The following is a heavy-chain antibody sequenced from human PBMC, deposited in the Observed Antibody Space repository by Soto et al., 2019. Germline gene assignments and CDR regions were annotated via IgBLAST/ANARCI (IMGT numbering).Heavy chain of an antibody. D-gene: IGHD4-17*01. Sequence: DVQLVQSGGGLIQPGGSLRLSCAASGITATNGHMSWVRQAPGKGLEWVSVIYSDDNTYYADSVKGRFTISRDTSKNTLYLQMNSLRAEDTAVYYCARDWNGDKYFDFWDQGSLVTVSS. CDR1: GITATNGH. V-gene: IGHV3-53*01. J-gene: IGHJ4*02. CDR3: ARDWNGDKYFDF. CDR2: IYSDDNT.